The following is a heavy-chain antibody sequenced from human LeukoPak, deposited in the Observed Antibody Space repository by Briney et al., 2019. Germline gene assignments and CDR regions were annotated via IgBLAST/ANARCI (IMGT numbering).Heavy chain of an antibody. CDR1: GYTFTKYG. CDR3: ARDRGITMIVVGLFDY. J-gene: IGHJ4*02. D-gene: IGHD3-22*01. V-gene: IGHV1-18*01. CDR2: ISAYNGNT. Sequence: ASVTVSCKASGYTFTKYGISWVRQAPGQGLEGMGWISAYNGNTNYAQKLQGRVTMTTDTSTSTAYMELRSLRSDDTAVYYCARDRGITMIVVGLFDYWGQGTLVTVSS.